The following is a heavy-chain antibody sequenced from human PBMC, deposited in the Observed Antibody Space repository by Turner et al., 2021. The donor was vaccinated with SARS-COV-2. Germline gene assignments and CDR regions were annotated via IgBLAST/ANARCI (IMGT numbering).Heavy chain of an antibody. V-gene: IGHV1-46*03. D-gene: IGHD1-26*01. CDR1: GYIFTNYY. CDR2: INGRGDVT. Sequence: QVQLMQSGAEVKKPGASVKVSCKASGYIFTNYYMHWVRQAPGQGLGWMGIINGRGDVTAYAVKFQGRVTMTTDTSTRTVYMKVKSLRSDDSAVYFCARGDVVGADFDFWGQGTLVTVSP. J-gene: IGHJ4*02. CDR3: ARGDVVGADFDF.